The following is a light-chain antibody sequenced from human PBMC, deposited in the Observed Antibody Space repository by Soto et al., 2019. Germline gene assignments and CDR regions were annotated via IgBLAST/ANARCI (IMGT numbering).Light chain of an antibody. Sequence: EIVLTQSPGTLSSSPGERATLSCRASQSVSSSYLAWYQQKPGQAPRLLIYGASSRATGIPDRFSGSGSGTDFTLTISRLEPEDFAVYYCQQDGSSPMYTFGQGTKLEIK. CDR3: QQDGSSPMYT. J-gene: IGKJ2*01. V-gene: IGKV3-20*01. CDR1: QSVSSSY. CDR2: GAS.